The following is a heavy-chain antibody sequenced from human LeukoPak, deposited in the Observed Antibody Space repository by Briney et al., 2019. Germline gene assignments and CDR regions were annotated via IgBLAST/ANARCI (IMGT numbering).Heavy chain of an antibody. CDR3: AKRGAEVGATVAPGDY. Sequence: GGSLRLSCAASGFTFGKAWMSWVRQAPGKGLEWVSAISGSGGSTYYADSVKGRFTISRDNSKNTLYLQMNSLRAEDTAVYYCAKRGAEVGATVAPGDYWGQGTLVTVSS. J-gene: IGHJ4*02. D-gene: IGHD1-26*01. CDR2: ISGSGGST. V-gene: IGHV3-23*01. CDR1: GFTFGKAW.